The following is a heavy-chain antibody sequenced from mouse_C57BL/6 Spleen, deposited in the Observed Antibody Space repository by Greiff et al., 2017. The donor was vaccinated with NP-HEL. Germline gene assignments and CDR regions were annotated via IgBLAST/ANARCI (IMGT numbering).Heavy chain of an antibody. J-gene: IGHJ4*01. D-gene: IGHD1-1*01. V-gene: IGHV1-74*01. CDR3: AKTTVVAGAMDY. CDR1: GYTFTSYW. CDR2: IHPSDSDT. Sequence: QVQLKQPGAELVKPGASVKVSCKASGYTFTSYWMHWVKQRPGQGLEWIGRIHPSDSDTNYNQKFKGKATLTVDKSSSTAYMQLSSLTSEDSAVYYCAKTTVVAGAMDYWGQGTSVTVSS.